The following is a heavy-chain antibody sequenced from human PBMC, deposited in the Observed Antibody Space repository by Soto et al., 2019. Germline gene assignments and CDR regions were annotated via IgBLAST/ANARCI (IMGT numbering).Heavy chain of an antibody. D-gene: IGHD3-22*01. CDR1: GGSFSGYY. V-gene: IGHV4-34*01. Sequence: SETLSLTCAVYGGSFSGYYWSWIRQPPGKGLEWIREINHSGSTNYNPSLKSRVTISVDTSKNQFSLKLSSVTAADTAVYYCARGPILAYDSSGDDDYWGQGTLVTVSS. CDR2: INHSGST. J-gene: IGHJ4*02. CDR3: ARGPILAYDSSGDDDY.